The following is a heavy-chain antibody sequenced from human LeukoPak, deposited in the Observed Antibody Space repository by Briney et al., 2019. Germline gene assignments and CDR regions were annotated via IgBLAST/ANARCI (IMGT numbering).Heavy chain of an antibody. CDR2: MQSTGNS. CDR3: ARDKRHSYGRYFDH. J-gene: IGHJ4*02. CDR1: GGSISTYH. Sequence: SETVSLTCSVSGGSISTYHWNWIRKPPGKGLEWIGYMQSTGNSKYNPSLRSRVTMFVDTSKNQVALILSSVTAADTAVYYCARDKRHSYGRYFDHWGQGALATVSS. V-gene: IGHV4-59*01. D-gene: IGHD5-18*01.